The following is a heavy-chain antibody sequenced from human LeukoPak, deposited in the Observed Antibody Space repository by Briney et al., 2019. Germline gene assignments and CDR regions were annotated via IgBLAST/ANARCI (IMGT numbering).Heavy chain of an antibody. J-gene: IGHJ4*02. CDR1: GFTVSSNY. CDR2: IYSGGST. CDR3: ARPGTYYDFWSGYYDY. V-gene: IGHV3-53*01. Sequence: GGSLRLSCAASGFTVSSNYMSWVRQAPGKGLEWVSVIYSGGSTYYADSVKGRFTISRDNSKNTLYLQMNSLRAEDTAVYYCARPGTYYDFWSGYYDYWGQGTLVTVPS. D-gene: IGHD3-3*01.